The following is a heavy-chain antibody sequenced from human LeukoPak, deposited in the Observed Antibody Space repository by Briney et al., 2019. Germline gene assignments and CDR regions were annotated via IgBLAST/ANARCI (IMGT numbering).Heavy chain of an antibody. J-gene: IGHJ4*02. CDR3: ARDSTAAAGSYFDY. V-gene: IGHV1-2*02. Sequence: ASVKVSCKAAGFTFIDYCSHWVRQAPGQGPEWMGWIDLNNGATKYPPKFQGRVTITRDTSINTAYMELSSLTSDDTAVYYCARDSTAAAGSYFDYWGQGTLVTVSS. CDR2: IDLNNGAT. CDR1: GFTFIDYC. D-gene: IGHD6-13*01.